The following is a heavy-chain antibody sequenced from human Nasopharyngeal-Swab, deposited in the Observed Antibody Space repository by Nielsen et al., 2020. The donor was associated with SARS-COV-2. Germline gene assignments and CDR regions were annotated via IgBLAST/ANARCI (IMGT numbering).Heavy chain of an antibody. J-gene: IGHJ5*02. CDR2: VYPGNSEV. CDR1: GYNFAHYW. V-gene: IGHV5-51*01. Sequence: GESLKISCKGSGYNFAHYWIAWVRQKPGKGLEWMGMVYPGNSEVAYSPSFQGQVTISADKSSNTAYLHWRSLRASDTAIYFCARRAARDGYNYEVDPWGQGTLVTVSS. CDR3: ARRAARDGYNYEVDP. D-gene: IGHD5-24*01.